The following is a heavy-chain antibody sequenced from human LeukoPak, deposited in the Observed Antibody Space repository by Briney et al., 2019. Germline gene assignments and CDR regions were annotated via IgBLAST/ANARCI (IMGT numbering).Heavy chain of an antibody. V-gene: IGHV3-20*04. J-gene: IGHJ6*03. Sequence: GGSLRLSCTVSGFTVSSNSMSWVRQAPGKGLEWVSGINWNGGSTGYADSVKGRFTISRDNAKNSLYLQMNSLRAEDTALYYCARDFRRSMDVWGKGTTVTVSS. CDR2: INWNGGST. CDR3: ARDFRRSMDV. CDR1: GFTVSSNS.